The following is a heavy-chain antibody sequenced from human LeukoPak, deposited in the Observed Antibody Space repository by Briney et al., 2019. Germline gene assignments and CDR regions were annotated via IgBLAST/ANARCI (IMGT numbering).Heavy chain of an antibody. D-gene: IGHD6-19*01. J-gene: IGHJ4*02. CDR2: MGGSGGRT. CDR3: AKNQGQWLVPVDY. CDR1: GFTFSNYA. Sequence: GGSLRLSCAASGFTFSNYAMSWVRRAPGKGLEWVSSMGGSGGRTYYADSVKGRFTISRDNSKNTLYLQMNNLRAEDTALYYCAKNQGQWLVPVDYWGQGTLVTVSS. V-gene: IGHV3-23*01.